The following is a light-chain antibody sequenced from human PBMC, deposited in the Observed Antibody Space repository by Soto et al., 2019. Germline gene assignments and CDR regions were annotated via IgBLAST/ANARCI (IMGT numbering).Light chain of an antibody. CDR1: SSDVGGYNY. Sequence: QSVLTQPASVSGSPGQSITISCTGTSSDVGGYNYVSWYQQHPGKVPKLMIYDVSYRPSGVSNRFSGSKSGNTASLTISGLQAEDEADYYCNSYTTSSTYVFGTGTK. J-gene: IGLJ1*01. CDR3: NSYTTSSTYV. CDR2: DVS. V-gene: IGLV2-14*01.